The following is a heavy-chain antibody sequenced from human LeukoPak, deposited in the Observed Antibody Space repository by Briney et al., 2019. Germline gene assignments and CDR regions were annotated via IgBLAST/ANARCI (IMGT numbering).Heavy chain of an antibody. D-gene: IGHD5-12*01. J-gene: IGHJ4*02. CDR1: GFSLSDYW. V-gene: IGHV3-7*01. CDR2: INQHDTER. CDR3: ARELLIDIGETRVLFDS. Sequence: QSGGSLRLSCVTSGFSLSDYWMSWVRQAPGKGPEWVANINQHDTERYYVDSVKGRFIISRDNSKNSVYLQMNRLRAEDTAIYYCARELLIDIGETRVLFDSWGQGALVTVSS.